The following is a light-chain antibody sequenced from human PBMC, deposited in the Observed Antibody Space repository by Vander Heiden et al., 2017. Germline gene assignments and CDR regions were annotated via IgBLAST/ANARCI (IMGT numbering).Light chain of an antibody. Sequence: QSVLTQPPSASGAPGQRVTISCTGSSSNIGAGYDVHWYQQLPGTAPKLLIYGNSNRPSGVPDRFSGSKSGTSASLAITGLQAEDEADYYCQSYDSSLSRVFGTGTKVTVL. CDR1: SSNIGAGYD. J-gene: IGLJ1*01. CDR3: QSYDSSLSRV. CDR2: GNS. V-gene: IGLV1-40*01.